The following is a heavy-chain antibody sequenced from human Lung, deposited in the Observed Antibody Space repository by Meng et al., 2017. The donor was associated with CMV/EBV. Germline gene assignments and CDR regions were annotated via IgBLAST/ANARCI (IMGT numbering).Heavy chain of an antibody. Sequence: GGSLRLXCAVSGVTFSDYAMHWVRQAPGKGLEWVTMISYDGTSKFYADSVKGRFTVSRDNSRNTLYLHMNSLRGDDTAVYYCARDPSGSYTYYYGMDIWGQWTXVTVSS. CDR3: ARDPSGSYTYYYGMDI. CDR2: ISYDGTSK. J-gene: IGHJ6*02. D-gene: IGHD1-26*01. V-gene: IGHV3-30-3*01. CDR1: GVTFSDYA.